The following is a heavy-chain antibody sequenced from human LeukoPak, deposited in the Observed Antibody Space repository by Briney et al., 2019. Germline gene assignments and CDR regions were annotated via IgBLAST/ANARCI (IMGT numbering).Heavy chain of an antibody. CDR3: ARAEWSNWYFDL. J-gene: IGHJ2*01. Sequence: GGSLRLSCAASGFTFSTYWMNWVRQAPGKGLEWVANIRQDGSEKYYVDSVKGRFTLSRDSAKNSLYLQMNSLRAEDTAVYYCARAEWSNWYFDLWGRGTLVTVSS. D-gene: IGHD3-3*01. CDR1: GFTFSTYW. V-gene: IGHV3-7*03. CDR2: IRQDGSEK.